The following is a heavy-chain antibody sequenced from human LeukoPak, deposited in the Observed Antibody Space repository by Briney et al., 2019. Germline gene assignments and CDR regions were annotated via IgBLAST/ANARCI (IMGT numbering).Heavy chain of an antibody. Sequence: GGSLRLSCAASGFTFSSYSMNWVRQAPWKGLEWVSSISSSSSYIYYADSVKGRFTISRDNAKNSLYLQMNSLRAEDTAVYYCASLGGSSTSCPWGQGTLVTVSS. D-gene: IGHD2-2*01. CDR3: ASLGGSSTSCP. J-gene: IGHJ5*02. V-gene: IGHV3-21*01. CDR1: GFTFSSYS. CDR2: ISSSSSYI.